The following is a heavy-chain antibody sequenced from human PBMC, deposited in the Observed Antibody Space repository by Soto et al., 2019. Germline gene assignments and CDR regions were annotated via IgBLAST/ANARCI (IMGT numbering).Heavy chain of an antibody. Sequence: GASVKVSCKASGYTFTSYAMHWVRQAPGQRLEWMGWINAGNGNTKYSQKFQGRVTITRDTSASTAYMELSSLRSEDTAVYYCARGGGSIAAAGPGGFDPWGQGTLVTVSS. D-gene: IGHD6-13*01. J-gene: IGHJ5*02. V-gene: IGHV1-3*01. CDR3: ARGGGSIAAAGPGGFDP. CDR2: INAGNGNT. CDR1: GYTFTSYA.